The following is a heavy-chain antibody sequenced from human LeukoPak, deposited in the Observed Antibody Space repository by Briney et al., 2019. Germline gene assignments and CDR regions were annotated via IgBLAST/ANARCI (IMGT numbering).Heavy chain of an antibody. CDR2: ISNTGGTT. CDR3: AKTDPISIGYHWTYYFDY. V-gene: IGHV3-23*01. J-gene: IGHJ4*02. Sequence: QPGGSLRLSCAASGFTFSSYAMNWVRQAPGKGLEWVSFISNTGGTTYYADSVKGRFTVSRDNSKNTLYLQMNSLRAEDTAVYYCAKTDPISIGYHWTYYFDYWGQGTPVTVSS. CDR1: GFTFSSYA. D-gene: IGHD3-22*01.